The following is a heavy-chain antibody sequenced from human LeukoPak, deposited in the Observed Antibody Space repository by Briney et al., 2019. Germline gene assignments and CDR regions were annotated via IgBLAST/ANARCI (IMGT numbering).Heavy chain of an antibody. CDR3: VRDGHRLYDYYCYYMDV. Sequence: GASVKVSCKASGYTFTRYGISWVRQAPGQRLEWMGWISAYNGHTNYTQKLQGRVTMTTDTSTSTAYMELRSLRSDDTAVYFCVRDGHRLYDYYCYYMDVWGKGTTVTVSS. CDR2: ISAYNGHT. D-gene: IGHD2-2*02. J-gene: IGHJ6*03. CDR1: GYTFTRYG. V-gene: IGHV1-18*01.